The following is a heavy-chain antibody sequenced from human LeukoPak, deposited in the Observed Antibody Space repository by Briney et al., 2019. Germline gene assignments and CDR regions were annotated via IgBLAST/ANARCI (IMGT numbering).Heavy chain of an antibody. Sequence: GGSMRLSCAASGFTFSSYEMNWVRQAPGRGLEWVAFMSSSGGTVYYADSVRGRFTLSRDNAKSSLFLYLQMNSLRAEDTAVYYCARTEMSPYYYYGMDVWGQGTTVTVSS. CDR3: ARTEMSPYYYYGMDV. CDR2: MSSSGGTV. J-gene: IGHJ6*02. V-gene: IGHV3-48*03. CDR1: GFTFSSYE. D-gene: IGHD3/OR15-3a*01.